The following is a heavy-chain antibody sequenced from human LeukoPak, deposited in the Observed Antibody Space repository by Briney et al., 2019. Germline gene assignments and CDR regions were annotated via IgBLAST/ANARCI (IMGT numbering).Heavy chain of an antibody. D-gene: IGHD3-22*01. Sequence: GGSLRLSCAASGFTFSSYSMKWVRQAPGKGLEWVAFIRYDGSNKYYADSVKGRFTISRDNSKNTLYLQMNSLRAEDTAVYYCAKDPDWRYYDSSGYYDYWGQGTLVTVSS. CDR2: IRYDGSNK. CDR3: AKDPDWRYYDSSGYYDY. V-gene: IGHV3-30*02. CDR1: GFTFSSYS. J-gene: IGHJ4*02.